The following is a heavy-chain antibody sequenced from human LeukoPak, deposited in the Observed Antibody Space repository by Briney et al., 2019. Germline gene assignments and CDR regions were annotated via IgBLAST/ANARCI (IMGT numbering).Heavy chain of an antibody. J-gene: IGHJ6*03. V-gene: IGHV5-51*01. CDR2: IYPADSDT. Sequence: PGESLKISCKGSGYSFTSYWIGWVRQMPGKGLEWMGIIYPADSDTRYSPSFQGQVTISADKSISTAYLQWSSLKASDTAMYYCARHKGIVATGYYYMDVWGKGTTVTVSS. D-gene: IGHD5-12*01. CDR1: GYSFTSYW. CDR3: ARHKGIVATGYYYMDV.